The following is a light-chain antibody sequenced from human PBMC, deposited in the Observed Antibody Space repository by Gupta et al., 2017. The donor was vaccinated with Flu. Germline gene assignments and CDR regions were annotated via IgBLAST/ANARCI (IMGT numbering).Light chain of an antibody. CDR3: QQSYSTKWT. Sequence: GDRVTITCRASQSISSYLKWYQQKPGKAHKLLIYVASSLQSGVPARFSGSGSGTDCTLTISSLQHEDFATYYCQQSYSTKWTFGQGTKVEIK. J-gene: IGKJ1*01. V-gene: IGKV1-39*01. CDR2: VAS. CDR1: QSISSY.